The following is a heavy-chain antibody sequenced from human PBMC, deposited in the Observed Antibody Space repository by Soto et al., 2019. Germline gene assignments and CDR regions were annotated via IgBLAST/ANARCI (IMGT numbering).Heavy chain of an antibody. CDR1: GFSLSTSGVG. Sequence: QITLKESGPTLVKPTQTLTLTCTFSGFSLSTSGVGVGWIRQPPGKALEWLALIYWDDDKRYSPSLKSRLTITKDTSKNQVVLTMTNMDPVDTATYYCAHRRGDYGDYVPPDASDIWGQGTMVTVSS. CDR2: IYWDDDK. CDR3: AHRRGDYGDYVPPDASDI. D-gene: IGHD4-17*01. V-gene: IGHV2-5*02. J-gene: IGHJ3*02.